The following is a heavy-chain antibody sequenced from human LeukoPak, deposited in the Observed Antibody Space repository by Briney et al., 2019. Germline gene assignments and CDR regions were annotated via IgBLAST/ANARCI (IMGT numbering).Heavy chain of an antibody. V-gene: IGHV3-23*01. J-gene: IGHJ4*02. Sequence: GGSLRLSCAASGFTFSSYAMSWVRQAPGKGLEWVSAISDSGGSTYYADSVKGRFTISRDNSKNTLYLQMNSLRAEDTAVYYCAKELSPRYYYDSSGFFDYWGQGTLVTVSS. D-gene: IGHD3-22*01. CDR3: AKELSPRYYYDSSGFFDY. CDR1: GFTFSSYA. CDR2: ISDSGGST.